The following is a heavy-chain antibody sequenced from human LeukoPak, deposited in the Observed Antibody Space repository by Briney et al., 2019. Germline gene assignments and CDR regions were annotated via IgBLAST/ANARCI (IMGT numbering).Heavy chain of an antibody. V-gene: IGHV1-69*05. CDR3: AISRDGYIVFDY. CDR1: GGTFSSYA. CDR2: FIPIFGTA. J-gene: IGHJ4*02. Sequence: SVKVSCKASGGTFSSYAISWGRQAPGQGVEWMGRFIPIFGTANYAQKFQGRITINTDESTITAYMELSSLRSEDTAVYYCAISRDGYIVFDYWGQGTLVTVSS. D-gene: IGHD5-24*01.